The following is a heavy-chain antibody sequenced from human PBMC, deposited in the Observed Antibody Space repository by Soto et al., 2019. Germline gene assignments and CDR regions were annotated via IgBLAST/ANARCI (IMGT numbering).Heavy chain of an antibody. V-gene: IGHV3-48*01. CDR1: GFTFSRYS. J-gene: IGHJ3*02. Sequence: GSLSLSCAAPGFTFSRYSMNWVRKASGEGLEWVSYISSSSSTIYYADSVKGRFTISRDNAKNSLYLQMNSLRAEDTAVYYCARVHGSGSYYTPPDAFDIWGQGT. D-gene: IGHD3-10*01. CDR2: ISSSSSTI. CDR3: ARVHGSGSYYTPPDAFDI.